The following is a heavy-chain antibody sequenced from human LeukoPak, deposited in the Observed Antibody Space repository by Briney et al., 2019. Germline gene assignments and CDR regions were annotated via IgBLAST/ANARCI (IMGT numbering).Heavy chain of an antibody. J-gene: IGHJ5*02. CDR2: IYHSGST. V-gene: IGHV4-38-2*02. Sequence: SETLSLTCTVSGYSISSGYYWGWIRQPPGKGLEWIGSIYHSGSTYYNPSLKSRVTISVDTSKNQFSLKLSSVTAADTAVYYCARQRQQWLVLGWFDPWGQGTLVTVSS. CDR1: GYSISSGYY. D-gene: IGHD6-19*01. CDR3: ARQRQQWLVLGWFDP.